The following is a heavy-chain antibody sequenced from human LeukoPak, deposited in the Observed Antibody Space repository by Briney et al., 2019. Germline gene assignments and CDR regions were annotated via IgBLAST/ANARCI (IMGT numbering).Heavy chain of an antibody. J-gene: IGHJ4*02. V-gene: IGHV4-61*01. D-gene: IGHD3/OR15-3a*01. CDR1: GGSVSSGSYY. Sequence: SETLSLTCTVSGGSVSSGSYYWSWIRQPPGKGLEWIAYIDYSWSTNYNPSLKSRVTISVDTSKNQFSLKLSSVTAADTAVYYCARLQDDRTDKPIDYWGQGTLVTVSS. CDR2: IDYSWST. CDR3: ARLQDDRTDKPIDY.